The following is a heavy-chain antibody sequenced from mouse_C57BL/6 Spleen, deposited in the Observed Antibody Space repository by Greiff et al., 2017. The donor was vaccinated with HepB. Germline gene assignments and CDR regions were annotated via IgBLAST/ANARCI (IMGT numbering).Heavy chain of an antibody. D-gene: IGHD5-1*01. CDR1: GYTFTSYG. J-gene: IGHJ1*03. Sequence: VKLMESGAELARPGASVKLSCKASGYTFTSYGISWVKQRTGQGLEWIGEIYPRSGNTYYNEKFKGKATLTADKSSSTAYMELRSLTSEDSAVYFCARGSTFDVWGTGTTVTVSS. V-gene: IGHV1-81*01. CDR2: IYPRSGNT. CDR3: ARGSTFDV.